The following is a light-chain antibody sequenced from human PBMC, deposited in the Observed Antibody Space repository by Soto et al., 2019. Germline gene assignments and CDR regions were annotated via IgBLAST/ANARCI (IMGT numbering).Light chain of an antibody. V-gene: IGKV3-11*01. J-gene: IGKJ4*01. CDR2: DAS. CDR3: QHRSSWPLT. Sequence: EIVLTQSPATLSLSPGKRATLSCRASQSVSSYLAWYQQKPGQAPRLLIYDASNRATGIPARFSGSGSGTDFTLTISSLKAEDFAVYYCQHRSSWPLTFGGGTKVEIK. CDR1: QSVSSY.